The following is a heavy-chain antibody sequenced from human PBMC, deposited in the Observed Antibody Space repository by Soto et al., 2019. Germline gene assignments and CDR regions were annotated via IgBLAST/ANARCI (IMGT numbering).Heavy chain of an antibody. D-gene: IGHD3-3*01. CDR2: ISSSGSTI. J-gene: IGHJ6*02. CDR1: GFTFSSYE. CDR3: ASGVGDFWSCYEGHYGMDV. V-gene: IGHV3-48*03. Sequence: EVQLVESGGGLVQPGGSLRLSCAASGFTFSSYEMNWVRQAPGKGLEWVSSISSSGSTIYYADPVKGRFTISRVNAMNALYVQMNKLRGEHTAVYYCASGVGDFWSCYEGHYGMDVWFQETTVTVSS.